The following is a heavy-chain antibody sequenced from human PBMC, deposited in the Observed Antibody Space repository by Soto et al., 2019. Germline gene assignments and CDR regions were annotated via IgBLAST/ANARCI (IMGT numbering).Heavy chain of an antibody. CDR1: GFTFSDYY. CDR2: ISSSGSTI. J-gene: IGHJ6*02. CDR3: ARESQDYDFWSGWNYYGMDV. D-gene: IGHD3-3*01. Sequence: PGGSLRLSCAASGFTFSDYYMSWIRQAPGKGLEWVSYISSSGSTIYYADSVKGRFTISRDNAKNSLYLQMNSLRAEDTAVYYCARESQDYDFWSGWNYYGMDVWGQGTTVNASS. V-gene: IGHV3-11*01.